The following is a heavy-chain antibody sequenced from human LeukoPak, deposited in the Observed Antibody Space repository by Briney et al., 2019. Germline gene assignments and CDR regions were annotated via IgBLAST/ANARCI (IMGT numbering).Heavy chain of an antibody. D-gene: IGHD2-8*01. CDR1: GFTLNNYD. V-gene: IGHV3-13*01. J-gene: IGHJ3*02. CDR3: ASHTGAGVAFRPFHI. CDR2: IGLTGDT. Sequence: GGSLRLSCAASGFTLNNYDIHWVRQTTGKGLEWVSAIGLTGDTYYLDSVKGRFTISRDNAKNSLYLQMNSLRAEDTALYYCASHTGAGVAFRPFHIWGQGTMVTVSS.